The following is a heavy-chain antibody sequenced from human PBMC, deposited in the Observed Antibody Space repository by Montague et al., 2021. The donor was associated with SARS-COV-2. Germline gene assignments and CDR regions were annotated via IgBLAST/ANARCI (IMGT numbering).Heavy chain of an antibody. V-gene: IGHV3-30-3*01. CDR3: ARDGDIVVVNDAFDI. CDR2: LSYDGSNK. D-gene: IGHD2-2*01. J-gene: IGHJ3*02. Sequence: SLRLSCAASVFTFSSYAMHWVRQAPGKGLEWVAVLSYDGSNKYYADSVKGRFTISRDNSKNTLYLQMNSLRAEDTAVYYCARDGDIVVVNDAFDIWGQGTMVTVSS. CDR1: VFTFSSYA.